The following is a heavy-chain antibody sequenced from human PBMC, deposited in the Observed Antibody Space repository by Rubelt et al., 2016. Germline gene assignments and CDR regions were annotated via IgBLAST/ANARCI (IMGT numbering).Heavy chain of an antibody. CDR3: ARGLTDPESKNWFDP. CDR1: Y. Sequence: YWSWIRQPPGKGLEWIGYIYYSGSTNYNPSLKSRVTISVDTSKNQFSLKLSSVTAADTAVYYCARGLTDPESKNWFDPWGQGTLVTVSS. CDR2: IYYSGST. D-gene: IGHD2-21*02. V-gene: IGHV4-59*01. J-gene: IGHJ5*02.